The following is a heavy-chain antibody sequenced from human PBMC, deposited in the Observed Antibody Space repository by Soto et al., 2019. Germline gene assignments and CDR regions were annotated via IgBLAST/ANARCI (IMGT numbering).Heavy chain of an antibody. CDR3: AKGFCSSTRCLTYSYMDV. Sequence: EVQLVESGGGLVQPGRSLRLSCAASGFSFDEYAMHWVRQAPGKGLEWVSGISWNSGTMGYGDSVKGRFTISRDNAKNSLYLQMNSLRVEDMAFYYCAKGFCSSTRCLTYSYMDVWGKGTTVTASS. V-gene: IGHV3-9*03. D-gene: IGHD2-2*01. CDR1: GFSFDEYA. J-gene: IGHJ6*03. CDR2: ISWNSGTM.